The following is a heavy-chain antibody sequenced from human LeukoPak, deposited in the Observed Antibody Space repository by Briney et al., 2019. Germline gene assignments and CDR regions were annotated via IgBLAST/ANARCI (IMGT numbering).Heavy chain of an antibody. CDR2: IYSSGTT. J-gene: IGHJ3*02. D-gene: IGHD7-27*01. CDR3: ARERTSVPLANWGKNAFDI. Sequence: SETLSLTCTVSGGSISSYYWTWIRQPAGKGLEWIGRIYSSGTTDYNPSLKSRLTMSVDTSKNQYSLKLSSVTAADTAVYYCARERTSVPLANWGKNAFDIWGQGTMVTVSS. CDR1: GGSISSYY. V-gene: IGHV4-4*07.